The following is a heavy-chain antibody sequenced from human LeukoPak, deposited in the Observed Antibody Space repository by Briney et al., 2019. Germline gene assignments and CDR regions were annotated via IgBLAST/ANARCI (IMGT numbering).Heavy chain of an antibody. CDR2: MSPNSGNT. J-gene: IGHJ5*02. Sequence: ASVKVSCKASGYTFTSYDINWVRQATGQGLEWMGWMSPNSGNTGYAQKFQGRVTITRNTSISTAYMELSSLRSEDTAVYYCARGLRQWLAWWFDPWGQGTLVTVSS. CDR1: GYTFTSYD. D-gene: IGHD6-19*01. CDR3: ARGLRQWLAWWFDP. V-gene: IGHV1-8*03.